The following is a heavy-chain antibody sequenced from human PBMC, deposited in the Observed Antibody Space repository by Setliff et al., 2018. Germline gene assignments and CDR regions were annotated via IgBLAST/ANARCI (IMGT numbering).Heavy chain of an antibody. CDR1: GGSFSNYY. V-gene: IGHV4-34*01. D-gene: IGHD3-3*01. Sequence: SETLSLTCTVYGGSFSNYYWGWIRQSPGKGLEWIGEINDSGTTNYSPSLKSRVTISLDASTNQFYLKLRSVSAADTAVYYCRYCSGYYNNDYWGQGTLVTVSS. CDR3: RYCSGYYNNDY. J-gene: IGHJ4*02. CDR2: INDSGTT.